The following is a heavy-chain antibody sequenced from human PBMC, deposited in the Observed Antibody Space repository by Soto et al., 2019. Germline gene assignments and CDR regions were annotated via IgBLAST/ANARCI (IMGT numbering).Heavy chain of an antibody. CDR2: ISSSRSYI. V-gene: IGHV3-21*01. Sequence: EVQLVESGGGLVKPGGSLRLSCAASGFTFSSYSMNWVRQAPGKGLEWVSSISSSRSYIYYAASVKGRFTISRYNATNALSLQMNSLRAEDTAVYYCARDVSPYDFSSGPSLDYWCQGNLVTVSS. J-gene: IGHJ4*02. CDR3: ARDVSPYDFSSGPSLDY. D-gene: IGHD3-3*01. CDR1: GFTFSSYS.